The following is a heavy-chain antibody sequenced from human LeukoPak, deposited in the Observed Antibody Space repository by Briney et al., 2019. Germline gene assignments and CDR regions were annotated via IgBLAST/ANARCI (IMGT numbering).Heavy chain of an antibody. CDR1: GGSFSGYY. CDR2: INHSGST. J-gene: IGHJ6*03. D-gene: IGHD1-1*01. V-gene: IGHV4-34*01. Sequence: PSETLSLTCAVYGGSFSGYYWSWIRQPPGKGLEWIGEINHSGSTNYNPSLKSRVTISVDTSKNQFSLKLSSVTAADTAVYYCARGPNSTLYYYNYMDVWGKGTTVTVSS. CDR3: ARGPNSTLYYYNYMDV.